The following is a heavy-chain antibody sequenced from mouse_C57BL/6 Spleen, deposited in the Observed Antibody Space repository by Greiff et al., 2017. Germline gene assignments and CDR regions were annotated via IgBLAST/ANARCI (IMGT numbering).Heavy chain of an antibody. Sequence: QVQLQQSGPGLVAPSPSLSITCTVSGFSLTSYGVSWVRQPPGKGLEWLGVIWGDGSTNYHYALISRLSISKDNSKSQVFLKLNSRQTDDTATYYGDKPHYDYDAPMDYWGQGTSVTVSA. CDR3: DKPHYDYDAPMDY. CDR1: GFSLTSYG. J-gene: IGHJ4*01. CDR2: IWGDGST. D-gene: IGHD2-4*01. V-gene: IGHV2-3*01.